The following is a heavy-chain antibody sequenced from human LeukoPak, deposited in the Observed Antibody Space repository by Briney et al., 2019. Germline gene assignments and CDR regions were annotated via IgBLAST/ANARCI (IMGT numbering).Heavy chain of an antibody. CDR2: ISTSSSYI. Sequence: GGSLRLSCAASGFTFNTYSMNWVRRAPGKGLEWLSSISTSSSYIYYADSVKGRFTISRDNAKNSLYLQMDSLRAEDTAVYYCAKLDYGGKSFDYWDQGTLVTVSS. CDR3: AKLDYGGKSFDY. CDR1: GFTFNTYS. V-gene: IGHV3-21*01. D-gene: IGHD4-23*01. J-gene: IGHJ4*02.